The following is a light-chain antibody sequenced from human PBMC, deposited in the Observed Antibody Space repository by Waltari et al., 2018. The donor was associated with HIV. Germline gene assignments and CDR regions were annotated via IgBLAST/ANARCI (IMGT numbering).Light chain of an antibody. CDR3: ASFTDDNTVI. V-gene: IGLV2-14*03. Sequence: AVTQPASVSGLPGQSTTTSCTGDASDFGLYISFSWYQQHSGNPPRLILYAVDSRASGVSDRFSGSMSGNTASLTISGLRAEDEGHYYCASFTDDNTVIFGGGTEVTVL. J-gene: IGLJ2*01. CDR1: ASDFGLYIS. CDR2: AVD.